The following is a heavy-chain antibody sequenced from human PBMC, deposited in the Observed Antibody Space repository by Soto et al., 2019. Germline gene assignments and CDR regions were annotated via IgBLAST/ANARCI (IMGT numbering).Heavy chain of an antibody. J-gene: IGHJ6*03. CDR3: ASVLYSMDV. CDR1: GYTFTTYV. CDR2: ISAYNGNT. Sequence: ASVKVSCKASGYTFTTYVITWVRQAPGQGLEWMGWISAYNGNTNYAQKLQGRVTMTTDTSTSTAYMELRSLRSDDTAVYYCASVLYSMDVWGQGTTVTVSS. V-gene: IGHV1-18*04.